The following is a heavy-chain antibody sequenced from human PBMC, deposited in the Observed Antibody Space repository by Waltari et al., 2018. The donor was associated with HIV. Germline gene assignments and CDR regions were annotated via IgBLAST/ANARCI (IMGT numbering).Heavy chain of an antibody. Sequence: QLVESGGGLVQPGGSLRLSCEASAFTFGRHWMSWVRQAPGKGLEWVANIKEDGSERNYVDSVKGRFTISRDNAKNLLYLQMSSLRAEDTAVYFCARERFGSSYFGYWGQGTLVTVSS. J-gene: IGHJ4*02. CDR3: ARERFGSSYFGY. D-gene: IGHD6-6*01. V-gene: IGHV3-7*01. CDR2: IKEDGSER. CDR1: AFTFGRHW.